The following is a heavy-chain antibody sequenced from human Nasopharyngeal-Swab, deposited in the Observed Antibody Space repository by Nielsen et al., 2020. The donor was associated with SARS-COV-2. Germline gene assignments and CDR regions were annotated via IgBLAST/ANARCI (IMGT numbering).Heavy chain of an antibody. V-gene: IGHV4-4*07. CDR2: IYTSGST. J-gene: IGHJ4*02. D-gene: IGHD2-2*02. Sequence: SETLSLTCAVYGGSFSGYYWSWIRQPAGKGLEWIGRIYTSGSTNYNPSLKSRVTISVDTSKNQFSLKLSSVTAADTAVYYCARESLYGPFDYWGQGTLVTVSS. CDR1: GGSFSGYY. CDR3: ARESLYGPFDY.